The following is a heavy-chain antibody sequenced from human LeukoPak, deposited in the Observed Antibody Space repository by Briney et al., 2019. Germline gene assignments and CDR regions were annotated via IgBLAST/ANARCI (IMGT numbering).Heavy chain of an antibody. CDR3: ARDIRTVVPTSRDAFDV. CDR1: GASISSYY. CDR2: VYTSGST. Sequence: SETLSLTCTVSGASISSYYWSWIRQPAGKGLEWIGRVYTSGSTNYNPSLKSRVTLSVDTSENQFSLKVNSVTAADTAVYYCARDIRTVVPTSRDAFDVWGQGTMVTVSS. J-gene: IGHJ3*01. D-gene: IGHD2-2*01. V-gene: IGHV4-4*07.